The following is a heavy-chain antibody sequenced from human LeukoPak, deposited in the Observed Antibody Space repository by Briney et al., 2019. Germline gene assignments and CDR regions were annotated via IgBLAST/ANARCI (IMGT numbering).Heavy chain of an antibody. V-gene: IGHV4-59*01. CDR3: ARGLTTVFEP. CDR2: IYYSGST. D-gene: IGHD4-17*01. CDR1: SGSISSYY. J-gene: IGHJ5*02. Sequence: SETLSLTCTVSSGSISSYYWSWIRQPPGKGLEWIGYIYYSGSTNYNPSLKSRVTISVDTSKNQFSLKLSSVTAADTAVYYCARGLTTVFEPWGQGTLVTVSS.